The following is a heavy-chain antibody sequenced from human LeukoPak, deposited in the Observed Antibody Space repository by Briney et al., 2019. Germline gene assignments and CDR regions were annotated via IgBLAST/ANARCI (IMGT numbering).Heavy chain of an antibody. Sequence: PSQTLSPTCTVSGGSISSGSYYWSWIRQPAGKGLEWIGRIHTSGSTNYNPSLNSRVTISVDTSKNQFSLNLSSVTAADTAVYYCARGDYDFLDPWGQGTLVTVSS. CDR2: IHTSGST. V-gene: IGHV4-61*02. CDR1: GGSISSGSYY. D-gene: IGHD3-3*01. J-gene: IGHJ5*02. CDR3: ARGDYDFLDP.